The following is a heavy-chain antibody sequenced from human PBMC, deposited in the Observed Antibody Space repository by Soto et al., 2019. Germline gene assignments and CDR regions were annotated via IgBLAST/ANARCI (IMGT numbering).Heavy chain of an antibody. V-gene: IGHV3-11*01. CDR1: GFTFSEYY. Sequence: GGSLRPSCAASGFTFSEYYLSWIPQAPGKGLEWVSYISSSGNTIHYADSVKGRFTISRDNAKNSLFLQMNSLRVEDTAVYYCARVTHYFDYWGQGTLVTVSS. CDR2: ISSSGNTI. CDR3: ARVTHYFDY. D-gene: IGHD2-15*01. J-gene: IGHJ4*02.